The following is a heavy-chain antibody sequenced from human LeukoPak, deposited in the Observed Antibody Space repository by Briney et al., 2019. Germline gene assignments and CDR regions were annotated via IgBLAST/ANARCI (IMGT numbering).Heavy chain of an antibody. CDR2: ISGGST. CDR3: ARDPTAVTGLRYFDWLSGTSEDDAFDI. CDR1: GFTVSSNE. Sequence: GGSLRLSCAASGFTVSSNEMSWVRQAPGKGLEWVSSISGGSTYYADSRKGRFTISRDNSKNTLHLQMNSLRSDDTAVYYCARDPTAVTGLRYFDWLSGTSEDDAFDIWGQGTMVTVSS. V-gene: IGHV3-38-3*01. D-gene: IGHD3-9*01. J-gene: IGHJ3*02.